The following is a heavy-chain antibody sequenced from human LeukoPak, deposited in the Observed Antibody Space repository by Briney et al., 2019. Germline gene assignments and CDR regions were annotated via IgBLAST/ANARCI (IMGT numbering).Heavy chain of an antibody. J-gene: IGHJ4*02. V-gene: IGHV3-48*03. Sequence: GGSLRLSCAASGFIFSIYEMNWVRQAPGKGLEWVSYIGTDGSTIYYADSVRGRFTISRDNAKSSLFLQMNRLRAEDTALYYCARGGRPDLWGQGTQVTVSS. CDR1: GFIFSIYE. D-gene: IGHD3/OR15-3a*01. CDR2: IGTDGSTI. CDR3: ARGGRPDL.